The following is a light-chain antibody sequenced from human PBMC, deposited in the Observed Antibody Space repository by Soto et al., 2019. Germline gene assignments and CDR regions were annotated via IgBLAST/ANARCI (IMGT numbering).Light chain of an antibody. Sequence: EIVLTQSPATLSLSPGERATLSCRTSQIVGSYLAWYQQKPGQAPRLLIYDTSNRATGVPSRFTGSGSGTDFTLTISSLQPEDFATYFCQQSYTTPITFGQGTRLEIK. CDR1: QIVGSY. V-gene: IGKV3-11*01. CDR3: QQSYTTPIT. J-gene: IGKJ5*01. CDR2: DTS.